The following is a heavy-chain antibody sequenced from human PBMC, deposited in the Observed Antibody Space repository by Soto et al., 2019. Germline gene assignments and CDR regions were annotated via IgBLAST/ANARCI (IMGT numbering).Heavy chain of an antibody. Sequence: PSETLSLTCAVYGGSFSGYYWSWIRQPPGKGLEWIGEINHSGSTNYNPSLKSRVTISVDTSKNQFSLKLSSVTAADTAVYYCARGLGLEDLTSDFDYWGQGTLVTVSS. CDR3: ARGLGLEDLTSDFDY. CDR2: INHSGST. D-gene: IGHD2-2*01. J-gene: IGHJ4*02. CDR1: GGSFSGYY. V-gene: IGHV4-34*01.